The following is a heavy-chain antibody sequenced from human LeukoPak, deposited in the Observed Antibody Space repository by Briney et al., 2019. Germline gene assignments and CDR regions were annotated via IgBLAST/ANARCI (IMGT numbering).Heavy chain of an antibody. Sequence: GGSLRLSCAASGFSFSDYYMGWIRQAPGKGLEWVSYITTSGSPTYYADSVKGRFTMSRDNAKKSLYLQMSSLRAEDTAVYYCARAKYDTSGYYYSGFDIWGQGTMVSVSS. D-gene: IGHD3-22*01. CDR3: ARAKYDTSGYYYSGFDI. V-gene: IGHV3-11*04. CDR1: GFSFSDYY. J-gene: IGHJ3*02. CDR2: ITTSGSPT.